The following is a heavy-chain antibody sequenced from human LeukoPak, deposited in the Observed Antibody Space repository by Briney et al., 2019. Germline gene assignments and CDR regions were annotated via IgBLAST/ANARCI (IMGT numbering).Heavy chain of an antibody. CDR1: GFTFSGYY. CDR2: ILYDGSNK. V-gene: IGHV3-30*18. CDR3: AKDYGREQWLVPFGY. Sequence: GGSLSLTCAASGFTFSGYYMSWVRQAPGKGLEWVAVILYDGSNKYYADSVKGRFTISRDNSKNTLYLQMNSLRAEDTAVYYCAKDYGREQWLVPFGYWGEGALVTVSS. J-gene: IGHJ4*02. D-gene: IGHD6-19*01.